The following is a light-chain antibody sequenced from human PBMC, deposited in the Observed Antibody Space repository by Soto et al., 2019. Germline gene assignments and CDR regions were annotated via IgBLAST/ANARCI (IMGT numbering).Light chain of an antibody. J-gene: IGLJ1*01. Sequence: QSVLTQPPSVSGAPGQRVTISCTGSSSNIGPTYDVHWYQQLPGTAPKLLNYANTNRPSGVPDRFSGSKSGTSASLAITGLQAEDEADYFCQSYDSSLSGYVFGTGTKLTVL. CDR1: SSNIGPTYD. CDR2: ANT. V-gene: IGLV1-40*01. CDR3: QSYDSSLSGYV.